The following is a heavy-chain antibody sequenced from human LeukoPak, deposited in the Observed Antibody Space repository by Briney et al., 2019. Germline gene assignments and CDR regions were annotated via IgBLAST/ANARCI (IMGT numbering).Heavy chain of an antibody. CDR2: IYYSGST. V-gene: IGHV4-39*01. CDR1: GGSFSGYY. CDR3: ARHSTSLRYFDY. J-gene: IGHJ4*02. Sequence: KASETLSLTCAVYGGSFSGYYWGWIRQPPGKGLEWIGSIYYSGSTYYNPSLKSRVTISVDTSKNQFSLKVRSVTAADTAVYYCARHSTSLRYFDYWGQGTLVTVSS.